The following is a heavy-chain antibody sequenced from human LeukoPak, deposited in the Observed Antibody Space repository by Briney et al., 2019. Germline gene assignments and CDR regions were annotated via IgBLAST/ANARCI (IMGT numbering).Heavy chain of an antibody. CDR2: IHSSGGIT. J-gene: IGHJ4*02. Sequence: PGRSLRLSCAASGFTFSIYGMHWVRQAPRKGLECASGIHSSGGITYYADSVTGRFTISRDNSTNTLYLQMNSLGAEDPAIYYCAKDKGLTALSTFDYWGQGTLVTVSS. CDR3: AKDKGLTALSTFDY. D-gene: IGHD2-8*01. CDR1: GFTFSIYG. V-gene: IGHV3-NL1*01.